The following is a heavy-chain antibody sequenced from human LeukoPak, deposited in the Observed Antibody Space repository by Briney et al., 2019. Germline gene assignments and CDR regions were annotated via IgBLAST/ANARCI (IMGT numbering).Heavy chain of an antibody. CDR3: ATGPACSGGSYFRSRAEYFQH. Sequence: PSETLSLTCAVYGGSFSSYYWSWIRQPPGKGLEWIGYIYYSGSTNYNPSLKSRVTISVDTSKNQFSLKLSSVTAADTAVYYCATGPACSGGSYFRSRAEYFQHWGQGTLVTVSS. V-gene: IGHV4-59*01. CDR2: IYYSGST. D-gene: IGHD2-15*01. CDR1: GGSFSSYY. J-gene: IGHJ1*01.